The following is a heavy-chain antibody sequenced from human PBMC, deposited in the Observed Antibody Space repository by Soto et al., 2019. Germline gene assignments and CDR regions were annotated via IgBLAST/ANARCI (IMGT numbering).Heavy chain of an antibody. D-gene: IGHD3-22*01. Sequence: QVQLQESGPGLVKPSQTLSLTCTVSGGSISSGGYYWSWIRQHPGKGLEWIGYIYYSGSTYYNPSLKSRVTTSVDTSKNQFSLKLSSVTAADTAVYYCARDSAPNYYDSSGSFDYWGQGTLVTVSS. CDR2: IYYSGST. J-gene: IGHJ4*02. CDR3: ARDSAPNYYDSSGSFDY. V-gene: IGHV4-31*03. CDR1: GGSISSGGYY.